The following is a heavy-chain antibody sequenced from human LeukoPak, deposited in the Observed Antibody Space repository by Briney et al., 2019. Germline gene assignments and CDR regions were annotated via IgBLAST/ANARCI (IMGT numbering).Heavy chain of an antibody. CDR2: ISGSGAAT. CDR3: APDLRGSAWSLDD. V-gene: IGHV3-23*01. D-gene: IGHD6-13*01. J-gene: IGHJ4*02. Sequence: AGGSLRLSCAASGFTFSNYAMTWVRQPPGKGLEWVSLISGSGAATYYPDSLKGRFTISRDNSKNTLSLHMNSLRAEDTAIYYCAPDLRGSAWSLDDWGQGTLVTVSS. CDR1: GFTFSNYA.